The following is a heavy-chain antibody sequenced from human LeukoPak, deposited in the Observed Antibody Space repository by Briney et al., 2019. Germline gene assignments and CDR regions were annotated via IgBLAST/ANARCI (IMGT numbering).Heavy chain of an antibody. CDR2: IYTSGGT. V-gene: IGHV4-4*07. J-gene: IGHJ4*02. CDR1: GGSISSYY. Sequence: SETLSLTCTVSGGSISSYYWSWLRQPAGKGLEWIGRIYTSGGTNYNPSLKSRVTMSVDTSKNQFSLKLSSVTAADTAVYYCARDSSSWYAYFDYWGQGTLVTVSS. D-gene: IGHD6-13*01. CDR3: ARDSSSWYAYFDY.